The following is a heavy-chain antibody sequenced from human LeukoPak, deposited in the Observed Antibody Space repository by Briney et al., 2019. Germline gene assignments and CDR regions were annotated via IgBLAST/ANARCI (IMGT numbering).Heavy chain of an antibody. J-gene: IGHJ6*02. D-gene: IGHD2-15*01. V-gene: IGHV1-58*01. CDR1: GFTFTSSA. CDR3: ARVGYCSGGSCYYYYYGMDV. CDR2: IVVGSGNT. Sequence: SVNVSCKASGFTFTSSAVQWVRQARGQRLEWIGWIVVGSGNTNYAQKFQGRVTITADESTSTAYMELSSLRSEDTAVYYCARVGYCSGGSCYYYYYGMDVWGQGTTVTVSS.